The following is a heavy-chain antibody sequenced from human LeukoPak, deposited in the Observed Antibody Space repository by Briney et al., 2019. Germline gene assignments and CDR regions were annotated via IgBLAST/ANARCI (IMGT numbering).Heavy chain of an antibody. CDR3: ARDYYGPGKRFDY. Sequence: GGSLRLSCAASGFTFSSYSMNWVRQAPGKGLEWVSSISSSSYIYYADSVKGRFTISRDNAKNSLYLQMNSLRAEDTAVYYCARDYYGPGKRFDYWGQGTLVTVSS. CDR1: GFTFSSYS. D-gene: IGHD3-10*01. CDR2: ISSSSYI. J-gene: IGHJ4*02. V-gene: IGHV3-21*01.